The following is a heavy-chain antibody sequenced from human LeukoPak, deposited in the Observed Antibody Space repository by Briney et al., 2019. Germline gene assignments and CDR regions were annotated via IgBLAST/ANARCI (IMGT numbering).Heavy chain of an antibody. V-gene: IGHV4-39*01. J-gene: IGHJ6*02. CDR2: IYYSGST. CDR3: ARRAGSSWWTYYYYGMDV. Sequence: SETLSLTCTVSGGSISSSSYYWGWIRQPPGKGLEWIGSIYYSGSTYYNPSLKSRVTISVDTSKNQFSLKLSSVTAADMAVYYCARRAGSSWWTYYYYGMDVWGQGTTVTVSS. CDR1: GGSISSSSYY. D-gene: IGHD6-13*01.